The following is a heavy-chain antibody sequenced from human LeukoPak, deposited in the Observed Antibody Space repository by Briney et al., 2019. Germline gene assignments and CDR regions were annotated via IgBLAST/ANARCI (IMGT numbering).Heavy chain of an antibody. Sequence: GGSLRPSCAASGFTFSSYAMSWVRQAPGKGLEWVSAISGSGGSTYYADSVKGRFTISRDNSKNTLYPQMNSLRAEDTAVYYCAKDPGYVAREFAFDIWGQGTMVTVSS. CDR2: ISGSGGST. V-gene: IGHV3-23*01. CDR1: GFTFSSYA. D-gene: IGHD3-16*01. J-gene: IGHJ3*02. CDR3: AKDPGYVAREFAFDI.